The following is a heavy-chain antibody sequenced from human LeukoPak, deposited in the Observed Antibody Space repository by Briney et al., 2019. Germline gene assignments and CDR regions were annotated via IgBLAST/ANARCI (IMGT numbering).Heavy chain of an antibody. Sequence: PGGSLRLSCAASGFTFSSYSMNWARQAPGKGLEWVSSIGSSSNYIYYADSVKGRFTISRDNAKNSLYLQMNSLRAEDTAVYYCASGYSYGFRGYWGQGTLVTVSS. CDR2: IGSSSNYI. J-gene: IGHJ4*02. CDR1: GFTFSSYS. CDR3: ASGYSYGFRGY. V-gene: IGHV3-21*01. D-gene: IGHD5-18*01.